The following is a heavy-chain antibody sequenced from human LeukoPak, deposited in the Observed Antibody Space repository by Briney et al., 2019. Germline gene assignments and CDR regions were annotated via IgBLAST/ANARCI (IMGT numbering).Heavy chain of an antibody. Sequence: QPGGSLRLSCAASGFTFSNYWMHWVRHAPGKGLVWVSRINSDGINTSYADSVKGRFTISRDNAKNTLNLQMNSLRAEDTAVYYCARDDRYGSGSSSFDPWGQGTLVTVSS. D-gene: IGHD3-10*01. J-gene: IGHJ5*02. CDR3: ARDDRYGSGSSSFDP. CDR2: INSDGINT. V-gene: IGHV3-74*01. CDR1: GFTFSNYW.